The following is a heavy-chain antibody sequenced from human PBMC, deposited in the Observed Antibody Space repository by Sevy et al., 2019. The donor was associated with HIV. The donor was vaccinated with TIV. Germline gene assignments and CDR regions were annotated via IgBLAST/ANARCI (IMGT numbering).Heavy chain of an antibody. CDR2: ISWDGDDK. J-gene: IGHJ4*02. CDR1: GFTLDDYT. V-gene: IGHV3-43*01. Sequence: GGSLRLSCAASGFTLDDYTMHWVRQAPGKGLEWVSLISWDGDDKYYGDSVKGRFTISRDNSKNSLYLQMNSLRTEDTALYFCAKKGSEITSAGSYFDYWGQGALVTVSS. CDR3: AKKGSEITSAGSYFDY. D-gene: IGHD3-10*01.